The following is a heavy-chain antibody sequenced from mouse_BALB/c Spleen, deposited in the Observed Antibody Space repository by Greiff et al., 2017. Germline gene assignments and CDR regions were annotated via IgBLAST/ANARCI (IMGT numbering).Heavy chain of an antibody. CDR3: ASSSLLRFAMDY. CDR2: IDPSDSYT. Sequence: QVQLQQPGAELVKPGASVKLSCKASGYTFTSYWMHWVKQRPGQGLEWIGEIDPSDSYTNYNQKFKGKATLTVDKSSSTAYMQLSSLTSEDSAVYYYASSSLLRFAMDYWGQGTSVTVSS. D-gene: IGHD1-2*01. V-gene: IGHV1-69*02. J-gene: IGHJ4*01. CDR1: GYTFTSYW.